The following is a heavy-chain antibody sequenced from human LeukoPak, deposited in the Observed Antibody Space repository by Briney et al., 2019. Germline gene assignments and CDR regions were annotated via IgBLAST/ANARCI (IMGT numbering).Heavy chain of an antibody. V-gene: IGHV3-74*01. CDR3: ATDGSGWSRSS. J-gene: IGHJ5*02. CDR2: INSDGSVT. Sequence: GGSLRLSCAASGFTFRRNWMHWVRQAPGKGLVWVSRINSDGSVTDYADSVKGRFTISRDNSKNMVYLQMNSLRAEDTAIYYCATDGSGWSRSSWGQGTLVTVSS. D-gene: IGHD6-19*01. CDR1: GFTFRRNW.